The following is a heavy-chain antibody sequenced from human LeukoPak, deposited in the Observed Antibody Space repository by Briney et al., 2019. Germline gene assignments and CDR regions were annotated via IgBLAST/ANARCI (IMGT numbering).Heavy chain of an antibody. CDR3: ARGYCSGGSCYGWPARSRYYYYYYMDV. CDR1: GGSFSGYY. J-gene: IGHJ6*03. D-gene: IGHD2-15*01. CDR2: INHSGST. V-gene: IGHV4-34*01. Sequence: PSETLSLTCAVYGGSFSGYYWSWIRQPPGKGLEWIGEINHSGSTNYNPSLKSRVTISVDTSKNQFSLKLSSVTAADTAVYYCARGYCSGGSCYGWPARSRYYYYYYMDVWGKGTTVTVSS.